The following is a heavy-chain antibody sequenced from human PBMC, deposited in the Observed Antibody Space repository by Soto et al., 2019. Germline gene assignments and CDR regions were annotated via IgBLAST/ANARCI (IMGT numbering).Heavy chain of an antibody. V-gene: IGHV4-30-2*01. CDR3: ARGTTTVTTFDY. Sequence: QLQLQESGSGLVKPSQTLSLTCAVSGGSISSGGYSWSWIRQPPGKGLECIGYIYHSGSTYYNPSLKSRVSXXVXRSKNQLSLKLSSVTAADTAVYYCARGTTTVTTFDYWGQGTLVTVSS. CDR2: IYHSGST. CDR1: GGSISSGGYS. D-gene: IGHD4-17*01. J-gene: IGHJ4*02.